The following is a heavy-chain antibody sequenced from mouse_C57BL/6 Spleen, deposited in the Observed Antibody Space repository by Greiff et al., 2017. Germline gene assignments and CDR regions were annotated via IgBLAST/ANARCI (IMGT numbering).Heavy chain of an antibody. D-gene: IGHD1-1*01. J-gene: IGHJ4*01. CDR3: ARSWGSSGGYAMDY. Sequence: QVQLKQSGAELVRPGASVKMSCKASGYTFTSYNMHWVKQTPRQGLEWIGAIYPGNGDTSYNQKFKGKATLTVDKSSSTAYMQLSSLTSEDSAVYFCARSWGSSGGYAMDYWGQGTSVTVSS. CDR2: IYPGNGDT. CDR1: GYTFTSYN. V-gene: IGHV1-12*01.